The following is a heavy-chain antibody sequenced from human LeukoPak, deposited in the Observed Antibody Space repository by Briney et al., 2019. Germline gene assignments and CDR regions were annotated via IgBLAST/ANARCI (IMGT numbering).Heavy chain of an antibody. Sequence: GGSLRLSCAASGFTFSNYALNWVRQAPGKGLEWVAVISFDGSVKYYTDSVKGRFTISRDNSKNTLYLQMNSLRAEDTAVYYCARASVGAITGVDYWGQGTLVTVSS. CDR1: GFTFSNYA. CDR2: ISFDGSVK. V-gene: IGHV3-30*10. D-gene: IGHD1-26*01. CDR3: ARASVGAITGVDY. J-gene: IGHJ4*02.